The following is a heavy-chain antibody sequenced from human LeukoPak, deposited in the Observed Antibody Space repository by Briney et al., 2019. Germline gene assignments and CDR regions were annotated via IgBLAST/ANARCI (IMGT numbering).Heavy chain of an antibody. CDR1: GGSISSSSYF. CDR2: IYYSGST. Sequence: SETLSLTCTVSGGSISSSSYFWGWIRQPPGKGLEWIGIIYYSGSTYYNPSLKSRVTISVDTSKNQFSLKLSSVTAADTAVYYCARDQVVISAFDIWGQGTMVTVSS. CDR3: ARDQVVISAFDI. D-gene: IGHD3-22*01. V-gene: IGHV4-39*07. J-gene: IGHJ3*02.